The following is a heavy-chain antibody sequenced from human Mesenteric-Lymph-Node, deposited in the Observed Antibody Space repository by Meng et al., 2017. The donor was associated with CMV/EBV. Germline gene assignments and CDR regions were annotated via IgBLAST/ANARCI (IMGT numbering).Heavy chain of an antibody. D-gene: IGHD3-9*01. CDR3: ARARANYDILTGYGY. Sequence: SGYTFTSYAMHWVRQAPGQRLEWMGWINAGNGNTKYSQKFQGRVTMTRDTSASTAYMELSSLRSEDTAVYYCARARANYDILTGYGYWGQGTLVTVSS. CDR2: INAGNGNT. J-gene: IGHJ4*02. V-gene: IGHV1-3*01. CDR1: GYTFTSYA.